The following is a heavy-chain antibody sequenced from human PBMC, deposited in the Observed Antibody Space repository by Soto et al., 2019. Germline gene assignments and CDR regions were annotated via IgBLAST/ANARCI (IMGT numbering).Heavy chain of an antibody. CDR2: IYNSGSA. CDR1: GDSISSGGYS. J-gene: IGHJ4*02. D-gene: IGHD1-26*01. CDR3: GRVRRKVVGS. V-gene: IGHV4-30-2*01. Sequence: QLQLQESGSGLVKPSQTLSLTCAVSGDSISSGGYSWSWIRQPPGKGLEWIGHIYNSGSAHYNPSLKSRVTISIDRSKNQFSLQLNSVTAADTAFYYCGRVRRKVVGSWGQGILVTVSS.